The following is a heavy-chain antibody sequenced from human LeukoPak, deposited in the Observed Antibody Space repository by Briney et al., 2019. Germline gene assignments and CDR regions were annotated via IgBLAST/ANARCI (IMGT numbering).Heavy chain of an antibody. Sequence: GGSLRLSCAASGFTFSNAWMNWVRQAPGKGLEWVAYISSGSSPLYYADSVKGRFTISRDSAKNSLYLQMNSLRAEDTAVYYCARDEAVVAATFGVYYDSSGYFDYWGQGTLVTVSS. D-gene: IGHD3-22*01. CDR3: ARDEAVVAATFGVYYDSSGYFDY. V-gene: IGHV3-48*04. CDR2: ISSGSSPL. J-gene: IGHJ4*02. CDR1: GFTFSNAW.